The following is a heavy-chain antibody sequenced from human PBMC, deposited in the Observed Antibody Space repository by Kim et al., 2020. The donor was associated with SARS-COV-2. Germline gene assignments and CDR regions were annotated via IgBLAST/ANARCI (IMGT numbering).Heavy chain of an antibody. CDR2: ISGSGGTT. J-gene: IGHJ4*02. CDR1: GFTFRSHA. D-gene: IGHD2-15*01. Sequence: GGSLRLSCAASGFTFRSHAMNWVRQAPGKGLEWVSGISGSGGTTNYADSVKGRFTISRDNSKNTLYLQMNSLRAEDTAVYYCAKGDCSGGTCYSIDYWGQGTLVTVSS. V-gene: IGHV3-23*01. CDR3: AKGDCSGGTCYSIDY.